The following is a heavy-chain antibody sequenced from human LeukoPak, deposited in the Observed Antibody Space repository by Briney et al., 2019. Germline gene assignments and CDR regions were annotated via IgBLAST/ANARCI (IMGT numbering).Heavy chain of an antibody. CDR2: ISAYNGNT. J-gene: IGHJ4*02. D-gene: IGHD3-22*01. Sequence: ASVKVSCKASGYTFTSYGISWVRQAPGQGLEWMGWISAYNGNTNYAQKLQGRVTMTTDTSTSTAYMELRSLRSDDTAVYYCARERSGYYFGDFDYWGQGTLVTVSS. CDR3: ARERSGYYFGDFDY. V-gene: IGHV1-18*01. CDR1: GYTFTSYG.